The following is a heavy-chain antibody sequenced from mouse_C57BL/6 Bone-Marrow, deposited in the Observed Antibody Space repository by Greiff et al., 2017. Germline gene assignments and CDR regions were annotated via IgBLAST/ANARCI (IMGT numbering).Heavy chain of an antibody. CDR3: AYGSSYDYFDY. Sequence: VQLQQPGAELVMPGASVKLSCKASGYTFTSYWMHWVKQRPGQGLEWIGEIDPSDSYTNYNQKFKGKSTLTVDKSSSTAYMQISSLTSADSAVYYCAYGSSYDYFDYWGQGTTLTVSS. D-gene: IGHD1-1*01. J-gene: IGHJ2*01. CDR2: IDPSDSYT. CDR1: GYTFTSYW. V-gene: IGHV1-69*01.